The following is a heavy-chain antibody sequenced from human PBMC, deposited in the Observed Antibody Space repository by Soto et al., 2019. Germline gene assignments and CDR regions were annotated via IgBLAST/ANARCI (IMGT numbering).Heavy chain of an antibody. V-gene: IGHV3-23*01. D-gene: IGHD6-19*01. CDR2: ISGSGGST. J-gene: IGHJ4*02. Sequence: VGSLRLSCAASGFTFSSYAMSWVRQAPGKGLEWVSAISGSGGSTYYADSVKGRFTISRDNSKNTLYLQMNSLRAEDTAVYNCAKQNREWLVPGLFDYWGQGTLVTVSS. CDR3: AKQNREWLVPGLFDY. CDR1: GFTFSSYA.